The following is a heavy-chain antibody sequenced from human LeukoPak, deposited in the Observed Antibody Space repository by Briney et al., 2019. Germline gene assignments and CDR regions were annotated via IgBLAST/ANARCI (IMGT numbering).Heavy chain of an antibody. CDR3: AQVRAVAGTHYYFDY. J-gene: IGHJ4*01. D-gene: IGHD6-19*01. CDR2: IYKSGST. Sequence: PSETLSLTCTVSGGSISSYYWSWIRQPAGKALEWIGRIYKSGSTDYNPSFKSRVSMSLDTSKNQFSLRLSSVTAADTAVYYCAQVRAVAGTHYYFDYWGHGTLVTVSS. CDR1: GGSISSYY. V-gene: IGHV4-4*07.